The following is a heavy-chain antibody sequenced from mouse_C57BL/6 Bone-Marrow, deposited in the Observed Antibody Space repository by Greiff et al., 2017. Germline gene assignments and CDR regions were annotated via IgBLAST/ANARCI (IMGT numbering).Heavy chain of an antibody. V-gene: IGHV5-12*01. CDR1: GFTFSDYY. CDR3: ALHYYGSSSFAY. CDR2: ISNGGGST. J-gene: IGHJ3*01. Sequence: DVMLVESGGGLVQPGGSLKLSCAASGFTFSDYYMYWVRQTPEKRLEWVAYISNGGGSTYYPDTVKGRFTISRDNAKNTLYLQMSRLKSEDTAMYYCALHYYGSSSFAYWGQGTLVTVSA. D-gene: IGHD1-1*01.